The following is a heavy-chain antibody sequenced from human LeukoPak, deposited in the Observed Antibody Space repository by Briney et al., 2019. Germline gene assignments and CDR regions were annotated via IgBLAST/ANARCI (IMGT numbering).Heavy chain of an antibody. D-gene: IGHD4-11*01. J-gene: IGHJ4*02. V-gene: IGHV1-46*03. CDR2: INPSGGST. Sequence: ASVKVSCKASGYTFTRYYIHWVRQAPGQGLEWMGIINPSGGSTSYAQKFRGRVTMTRDTSTSTVYMELSSLRSVDTAVHYCAGTDYITYFDYWGQGTLVTVSS. CDR3: AGTDYITYFDY. CDR1: GYTFTRYY.